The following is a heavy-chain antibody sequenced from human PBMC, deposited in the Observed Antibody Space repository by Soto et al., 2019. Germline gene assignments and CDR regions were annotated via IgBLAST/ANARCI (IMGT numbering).Heavy chain of an antibody. CDR1: GGSISSYY. J-gene: IGHJ4*02. D-gene: IGHD6-13*01. CDR3: ARHGPIAAAGTVFDY. CDR2: IYYSGST. V-gene: IGHV4-59*08. Sequence: SETLSLTCTVSGGSISSYYWSWIRQPPGKGLEWFGYIYYSGSTNYNPSHKSRVNISVDTSKNQFSLKLSSVTAADTAVYYCARHGPIAAAGTVFDYWGQGTLVTVSS.